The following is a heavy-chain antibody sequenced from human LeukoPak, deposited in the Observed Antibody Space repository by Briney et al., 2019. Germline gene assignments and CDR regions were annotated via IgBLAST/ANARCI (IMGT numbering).Heavy chain of an antibody. CDR1: GLTFSSYW. J-gene: IGHJ3*01. D-gene: IGHD3-22*01. V-gene: IGHV3-74*01. CDR3: ARGWVPSDITLK. Sequence: PGESLRLACAASGLTFSSYWMHWVRQAPGKGLVWVARINSDGSDTNYADSVKGRFTISRDNARNTVHLQMSCLRAEDTAVYYCARGWVPSDITLKWGQGTVVTVSS. CDR2: INSDGSDT.